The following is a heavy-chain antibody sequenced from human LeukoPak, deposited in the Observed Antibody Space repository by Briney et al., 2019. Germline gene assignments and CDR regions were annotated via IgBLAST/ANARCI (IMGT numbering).Heavy chain of an antibody. CDR3: ARVLGSMLRFLEWFDAFDI. J-gene: IGHJ3*02. Sequence: GGSLRLSCAASGFTFDDYGMSWVRQAPGKGLEWVSGINWNGGCTGYADSVKGRFTISRDNAKNSLYLQMNSLRAEDTALYYCARVLGSMLRFLEWFDAFDIWGQGTMVTVSS. D-gene: IGHD3-3*01. CDR2: INWNGGCT. V-gene: IGHV3-20*04. CDR1: GFTFDDYG.